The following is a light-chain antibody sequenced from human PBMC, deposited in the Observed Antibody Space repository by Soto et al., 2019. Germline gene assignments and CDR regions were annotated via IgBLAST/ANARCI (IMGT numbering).Light chain of an antibody. CDR3: MQGTHWPIT. Sequence: DVVMTQSPLSLPVTLGPPASISCRSNQSLVHSDGIAYFSWFQQRPGRSPRRIIYKVSNRDSGVPARFSGSGSGTDCALKISRVEAEDVGVYCCMQGTHWPITFGQGTRLEIK. CDR1: QSLVHSDGIAY. CDR2: KVS. V-gene: IGKV2-30*02. J-gene: IGKJ5*01.